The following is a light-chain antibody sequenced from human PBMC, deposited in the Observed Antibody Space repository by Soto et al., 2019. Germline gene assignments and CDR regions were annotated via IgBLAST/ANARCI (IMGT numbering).Light chain of an antibody. Sequence: EIVLTQSPGTLSLSPGERATLSCRASQSVSSNYLAWYQQKPGQAPRLLIYGASSRATGIPDRFSGSGSGTDFTLTISRLEPEDFVVYYCQQYGGLPPLTFGGGTKVEIK. CDR3: QQYGGLPPLT. V-gene: IGKV3-20*01. CDR2: GAS. CDR1: QSVSSNY. J-gene: IGKJ4*01.